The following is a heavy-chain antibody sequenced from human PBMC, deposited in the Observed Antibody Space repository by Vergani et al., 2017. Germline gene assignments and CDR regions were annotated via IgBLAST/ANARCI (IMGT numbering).Heavy chain of an antibody. CDR3: ARGAADGTRYFDL. CDR1: GFTFSDYY. CDR2: ISSSSSYT. Sequence: QVQLVESGGGLVKPGGSLRLSCAASGFTFSDYYMSWIRQAPGKGLEWVSYISSSSSYTNYADSVKGRFTISRDNAKNSMYLQMNSLRAEETAVYYCARGAADGTRYFDLWGRGTLVTVSS. V-gene: IGHV3-11*05. J-gene: IGHJ2*01. D-gene: IGHD6-13*01.